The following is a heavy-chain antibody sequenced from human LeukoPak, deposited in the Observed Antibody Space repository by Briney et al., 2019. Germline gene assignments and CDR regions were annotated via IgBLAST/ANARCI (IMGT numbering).Heavy chain of an antibody. J-gene: IGHJ6*03. V-gene: IGHV4-59*11. D-gene: IGHD5-24*01. Sequence: SETLSLTCSVSGASISSHYWSWIRQPPGKGLEWIGYIYYSVRTNYNPSLKSRVTISVDMPNNQFSLKMSSVTAADTAVDYCARTGDGYNYYNYYYMDVWGKGTTVTVTS. CDR2: IYYSVRT. CDR3: ARTGDGYNYYNYYYMDV. CDR1: GASISSHY.